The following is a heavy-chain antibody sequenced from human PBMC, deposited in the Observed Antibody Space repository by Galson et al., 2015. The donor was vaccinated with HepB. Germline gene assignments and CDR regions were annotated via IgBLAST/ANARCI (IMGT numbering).Heavy chain of an antibody. CDR3: ATYNGIVATDHREYYYYGMDV. CDR1: GYTFTSYA. J-gene: IGHJ6*02. Sequence: SVKVSCKASGYTFTSYAMHWVRQAPGQRLEWMGWINAGNGNTKYSQKFQGRVTITRDTSASTAYMELSSLRSEDTAVYYCATYNGIVATDHREYYYYGMDVWGQGTTVTVSS. CDR2: INAGNGNT. D-gene: IGHD5-12*01. V-gene: IGHV1-3*01.